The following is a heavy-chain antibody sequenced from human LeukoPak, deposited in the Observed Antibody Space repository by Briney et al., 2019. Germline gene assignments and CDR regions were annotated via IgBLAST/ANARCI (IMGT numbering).Heavy chain of an antibody. D-gene: IGHD1-20*01. CDR1: GFTFSSYS. Sequence: GGSLRLSCAASGFTFSSYSMNWVRQAPGEGLEWDSYYSSSSSYIYYADSVKSRFTISRDNAKNSLYLQMNSVRAEDTAVYYCARDLVDNSHFDFWGQGTLVSVSS. J-gene: IGHJ4*02. CDR3: ARDLVDNSHFDF. V-gene: IGHV3-21*01. CDR2: YSSSSSYI.